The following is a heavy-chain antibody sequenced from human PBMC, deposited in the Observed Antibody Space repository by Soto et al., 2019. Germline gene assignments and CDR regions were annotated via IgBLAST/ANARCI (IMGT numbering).Heavy chain of an antibody. D-gene: IGHD4-17*01. Sequence: SETLSLTCTVSGGSISSYYWSWIRQPPGKGLEWIGYIYYSGSTNYNPSLKSRVTISVDTSKNQFSLKLSSVTAADTAVYYCAGDDYGEHFDYWGQGTLVTVSS. CDR1: GGSISSYY. J-gene: IGHJ4*02. CDR2: IYYSGST. V-gene: IGHV4-59*01. CDR3: AGDDYGEHFDY.